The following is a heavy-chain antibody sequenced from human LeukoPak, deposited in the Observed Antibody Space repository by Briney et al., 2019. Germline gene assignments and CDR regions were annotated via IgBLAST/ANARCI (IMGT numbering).Heavy chain of an antibody. Sequence: QSGGSLRLSCAASGFTFSSHEMNWVRQAPGKGLEWVSYISSSGSTIYYADSVKGRFTISRDNAKNSLYLQMNSLRAEDTAVYYCAKDSSLRPYFDSSAYGDYWGQGTLVTVSS. D-gene: IGHD3-22*01. CDR3: AKDSSLRPYFDSSAYGDY. J-gene: IGHJ4*02. V-gene: IGHV3-48*03. CDR1: GFTFSSHE. CDR2: ISSSGSTI.